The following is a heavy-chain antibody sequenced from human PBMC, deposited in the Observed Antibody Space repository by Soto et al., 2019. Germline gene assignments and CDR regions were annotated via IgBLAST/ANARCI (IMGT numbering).Heavy chain of an antibody. CDR1: GYTFTSYG. J-gene: IGHJ6*02. CDR3: ARDYEVVGAFYGMDV. D-gene: IGHD1-26*01. CDR2: ISAYNGNT. V-gene: IGHV1-18*01. Sequence: ASVKVSCKASGYTFTSYGISWLRQSAGQGLEWMGWISAYNGNTNYAQKLQGRVTMTTDTSTSTAYMELRSLRSDDTAVYYCARDYEVVGAFYGMDVWGQGTTVTVSS.